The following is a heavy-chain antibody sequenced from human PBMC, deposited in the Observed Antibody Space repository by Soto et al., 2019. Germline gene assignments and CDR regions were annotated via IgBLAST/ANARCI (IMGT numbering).Heavy chain of an antibody. CDR1: GFTFSSYG. V-gene: IGHV3-33*01. J-gene: IGHJ6*02. D-gene: IGHD6-13*01. Sequence: GGSLRLSCAASGFTFSSYGMHWVRQAPGKGLEWVAVIWYDGSNKYYADSVKGRFTISRDNSKNTLYLQMNSLRAEDTAVYYCARDRATYSSSWYLGGMDVWGQGTTVTVSS. CDR2: IWYDGSNK. CDR3: ARDRATYSSSWYLGGMDV.